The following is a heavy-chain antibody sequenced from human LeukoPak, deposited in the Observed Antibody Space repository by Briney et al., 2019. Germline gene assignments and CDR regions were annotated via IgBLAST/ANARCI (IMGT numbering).Heavy chain of an antibody. J-gene: IGHJ4*02. CDR1: GGSISSSSYY. CDR3: STPGWRCFFFLV. V-gene: IGHV4-39*01. CDR2: IYYSGST. Sequence: TSSETLSLTCTVSGGSISSSSYYRGWIRQPPGKGLEWIGNIYYSGSTYYNPSLESRVTISVDTSKNQFALKRSSVTAADTAVYFLSTPGWRCFFFLVWGQGTLGTVSS. D-gene: IGHD2-8*02.